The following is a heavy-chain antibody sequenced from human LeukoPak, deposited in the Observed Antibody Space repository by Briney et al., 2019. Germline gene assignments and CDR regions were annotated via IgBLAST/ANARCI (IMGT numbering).Heavy chain of an antibody. CDR2: MNPNSGNT. CDR3: ARVERYLGYYYGMDV. CDR1: GYTFTSYD. J-gene: IGHJ6*02. Sequence: ASVKVSCKASGYTFTSYDINWVRQATGQGLEWMGWMNPNSGNTGYAQKFQGRVTMTRNTSISTAYMELSSLRSEDTAVYYCARVERYLGYYYGMDVWGQGTTVTVSS. D-gene: IGHD3-9*01. V-gene: IGHV1-8*01.